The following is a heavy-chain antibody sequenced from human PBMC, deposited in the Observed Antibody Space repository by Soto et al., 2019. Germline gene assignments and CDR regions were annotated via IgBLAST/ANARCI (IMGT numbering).Heavy chain of an antibody. V-gene: IGHV4-59*01. D-gene: IGHD3-10*01. CDR1: GGSISSYY. CDR2: IYYSGST. J-gene: IGHJ4*02. Sequence: PSETRSLTCTVSGGSISSYYWSWIRQPPGKGLEWIGYIYYSGSTNYNPSLKSRVTISVDTSKNQFSLKLSSVTAADTAVYYCARVGDYYGPDTIPFDYWGQGTLVTVSS. CDR3: ARVGDYYGPDTIPFDY.